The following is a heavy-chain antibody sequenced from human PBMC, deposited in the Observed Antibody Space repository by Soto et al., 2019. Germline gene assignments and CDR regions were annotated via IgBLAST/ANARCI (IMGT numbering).Heavy chain of an antibody. CDR3: AKDTSQGTGYCSGGSCYGPHYFDY. J-gene: IGHJ4*02. D-gene: IGHD2-15*01. CDR1: GFTFSSYA. CDR2: ISGSGGST. V-gene: IGHV3-23*01. Sequence: PGGSLRLSCAASGFTFSSYAMSWVRQAPGKGLKWVSAISGSGGSTYYADSVKGRFTISRDNSKNTLYLQMNSLRAEDTAVYYCAKDTSQGTGYCSGGSCYGPHYFDYWGQGTLVTVSS.